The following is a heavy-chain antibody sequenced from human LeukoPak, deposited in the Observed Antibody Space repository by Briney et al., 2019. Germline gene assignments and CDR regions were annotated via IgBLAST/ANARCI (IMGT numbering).Heavy chain of an antibody. D-gene: IGHD3-10*01. V-gene: IGHV4-34*01. CDR2: INHSGST. J-gene: IGHJ5*02. CDR1: GGSFSGYY. CDR3: ASGMELLWFGELLHWFDP. Sequence: PSETLSLTCAVYGGSFSGYYWSWIRQPPGKGLEWIGEINHSGSTNYNPSLKSRVTISVDTSKNQFSLKLSSVTAADTAVYYCASGMELLWFGELLHWFDPWGQGTLVTVSS.